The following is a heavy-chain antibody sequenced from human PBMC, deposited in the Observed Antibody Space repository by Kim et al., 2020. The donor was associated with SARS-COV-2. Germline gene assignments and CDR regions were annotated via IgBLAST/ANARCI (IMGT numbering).Heavy chain of an antibody. Sequence: GGSLRLSCAASGFTFSDYALHWVRQAPGKGLQWVVVVSDDGNKIYYADSVRGRFTISRDNSKKILYLQMNTLRPEDTATYFCASHYSASPWVFGSWGQGTLVTVTS. CDR3: ASHYSASPWVFGS. V-gene: IGHV3-30-3*01. CDR1: GFTFSDYA. D-gene: IGHD3-22*01. CDR2: VSDDGNKI. J-gene: IGHJ5*01.